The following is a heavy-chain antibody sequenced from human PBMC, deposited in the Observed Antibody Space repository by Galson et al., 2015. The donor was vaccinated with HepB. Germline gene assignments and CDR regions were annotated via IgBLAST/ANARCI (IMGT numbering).Heavy chain of an antibody. CDR3: ARRASSGYLDY. V-gene: IGHV3-30*04. Sequence: SLRLSCAASGFTFSSYAMHWVRQAPGKGLEWVAVISYDGSNKYYADSVKGRFTISRDNSKNTLYPQMNSLRAEDTAVYYCARRASSGYLDYWGQGTLVTVSS. D-gene: IGHD3-22*01. CDR1: GFTFSSYA. CDR2: ISYDGSNK. J-gene: IGHJ4*02.